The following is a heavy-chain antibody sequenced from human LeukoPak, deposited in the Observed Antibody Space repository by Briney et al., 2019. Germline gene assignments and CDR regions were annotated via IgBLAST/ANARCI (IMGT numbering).Heavy chain of an antibody. J-gene: IGHJ3*02. CDR3: ARDLWFGELLVSSDAFDI. CDR2: IWYDGSNK. V-gene: IGHV3-33*08. Sequence: PGGSLRLSCAASGYTFSSFGVNWVRQAPGKGLEWVAVIWYDGSNKYYADSVKGRFTISRDNSKNTLYLQMNSLRAEDTAVYYCARDLWFGELLVSSDAFDIWGQGTMVTVSS. D-gene: IGHD3-10*01. CDR1: GYTFSSFG.